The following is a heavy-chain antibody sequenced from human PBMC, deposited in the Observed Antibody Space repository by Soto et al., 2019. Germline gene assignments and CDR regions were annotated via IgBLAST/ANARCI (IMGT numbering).Heavy chain of an antibody. CDR1: GFIFSDHA. Sequence: GGSLRLSCEASGFIFSDHAMSWVRQAPGKGLEWVSAISGNGIATYYADSVKGRFTISRDNSKNTLYLQMNRLRADDTAVYYCARDQGGQSGNFIFDHWGQGALVTVSS. V-gene: IGHV3-23*01. CDR3: ARDQGGQSGNFIFDH. J-gene: IGHJ4*02. D-gene: IGHD1-26*01. CDR2: ISGNGIAT.